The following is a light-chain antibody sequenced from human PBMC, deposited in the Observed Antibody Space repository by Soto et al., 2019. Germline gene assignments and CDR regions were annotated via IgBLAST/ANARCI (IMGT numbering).Light chain of an antibody. CDR1: LGISNF. CDR2: AAS. CDR3: QKYDTYFRYT. V-gene: IGKV1-27*01. Sequence: DIQMTQSPSSLSASVGDRVTFTCRASLGISNFLAWYQHKPGKVPRLLIYAASTLQSGVPSRFSGSGSGTDFTLTISSLQPEDVATYYCQKYDTYFRYTFGQGTKVDIK. J-gene: IGKJ2*01.